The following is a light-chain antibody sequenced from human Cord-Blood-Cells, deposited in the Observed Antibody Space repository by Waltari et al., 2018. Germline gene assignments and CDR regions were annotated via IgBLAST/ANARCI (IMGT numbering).Light chain of an antibody. CDR3: SSYTSSSTLV. Sequence: QSALTQPASVSGSPGQSITISCTGTSSDVGGHNYVFWYQQHPGKAPKLMIYDVSKRPSGVSNRFSGSKSGNTASLTISGLQAEDEADYYCSSYTSSSTLVFGGGTKLTVL. CDR2: DVS. CDR1: SSDVGGHNY. J-gene: IGLJ2*01. V-gene: IGLV2-14*01.